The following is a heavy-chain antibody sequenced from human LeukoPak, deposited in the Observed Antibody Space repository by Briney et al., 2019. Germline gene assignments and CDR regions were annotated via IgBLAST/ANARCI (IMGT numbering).Heavy chain of an antibody. Sequence: GGSLRLSCAASGFTFSRYGMHWVRQTPGKGLEWVAVISYDASNKYYADSVKGRFTISRDNSKNTLYLQMNSLRAEDTAVYYCARDLLGAGGSVAGTDYWGQGTLVTVSS. V-gene: IGHV3-30*03. CDR2: ISYDASNK. D-gene: IGHD6-19*01. CDR3: ARDLLGAGGSVAGTDY. J-gene: IGHJ4*02. CDR1: GFTFSRYG.